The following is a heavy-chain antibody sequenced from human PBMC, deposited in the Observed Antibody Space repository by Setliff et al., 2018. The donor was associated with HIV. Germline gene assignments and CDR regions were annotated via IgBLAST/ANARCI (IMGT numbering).Heavy chain of an antibody. Sequence: SETLSLTCTVSDSGTYYWSWIRQPAGKGLEWIGRVSSRGDTNYNPSLKSRVTMSVDTSKNQFSLKLTSVTASDTAVYYCARDFGYSSGWYLVSGTFDIWGQGTMVTVSS. J-gene: IGHJ3*02. CDR1: DSGTYY. D-gene: IGHD6-19*01. V-gene: IGHV4-4*07. CDR3: ARDFGYSSGWYLVSGTFDI. CDR2: VSSRGDT.